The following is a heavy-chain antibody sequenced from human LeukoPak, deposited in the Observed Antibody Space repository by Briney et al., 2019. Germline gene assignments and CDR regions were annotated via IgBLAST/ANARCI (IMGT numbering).Heavy chain of an antibody. CDR1: GFTFSSYS. D-gene: IGHD1-26*01. Sequence: GGSLRLSCAASGFTFSSYSMNWVRQAPGKGLEWVSGISGSGGRTYYADSVKGRFTISRDNSKNTLSLQMNSLRVEDTAVYYCAKDRGVERGATDYWGQGTLVTVSS. J-gene: IGHJ4*02. V-gene: IGHV3-23*01. CDR2: ISGSGGRT. CDR3: AKDRGVERGATDY.